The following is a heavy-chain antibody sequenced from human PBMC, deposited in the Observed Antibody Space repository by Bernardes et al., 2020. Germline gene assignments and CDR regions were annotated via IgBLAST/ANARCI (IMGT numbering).Heavy chain of an antibody. CDR3: ARDGGSYNFDY. D-gene: IGHD1-26*01. CDR1: GFSVSSNY. Sequence: GSLRLSCAASGFSVSSNYMTWVRQAPGKGLEWVANIKEDGSEKYYVDSVKGRFTISRDNAKNSLYLQMNSLRDEDTAVYYCARDGGSYNFDYWGQGTLVTVSS. J-gene: IGHJ4*02. CDR2: IKEDGSEK. V-gene: IGHV3-7*01.